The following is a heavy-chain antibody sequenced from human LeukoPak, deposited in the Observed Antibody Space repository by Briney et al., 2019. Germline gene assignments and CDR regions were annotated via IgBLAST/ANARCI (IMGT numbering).Heavy chain of an antibody. D-gene: IGHD5-18*01. J-gene: IGHJ6*04. V-gene: IGHV3-30*04. CDR1: GFTFSIYS. CDR2: ISYDGSNK. CDR3: ARAQAGWIQLWLVV. Sequence: GGSQTLFCAPSGFTFSIYSMHWVRQAPGKGLEWVAYISYDGSNKYYADSVKGRFTISRDNSKNTLYLQMKSLRAEDTAVYYCARAQAGWIQLWLVVWGKGTTVTVSS.